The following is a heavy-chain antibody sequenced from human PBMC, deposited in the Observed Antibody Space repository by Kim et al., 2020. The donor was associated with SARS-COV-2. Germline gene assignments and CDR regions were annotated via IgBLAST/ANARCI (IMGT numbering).Heavy chain of an antibody. CDR1: GTSISSNSNY. V-gene: IGHV4-39*01. D-gene: IGHD2-2*01. CDR3: ARVFTRGAFDI. CDR2: IYYSGST. Sequence: SETLSLTCTVSGTSISSNSNYWGWIRQPPGKGLEWIGSIYYSGSTYYNSSLKSRVTISVDTSKNQFSLKLRSVIAADTAVYYCARVFTRGAFDIWGQGQWSPFLQ. J-gene: IGHJ3*02.